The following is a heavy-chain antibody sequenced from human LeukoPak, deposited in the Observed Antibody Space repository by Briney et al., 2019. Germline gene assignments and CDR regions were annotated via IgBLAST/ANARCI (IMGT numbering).Heavy chain of an antibody. Sequence: PGGSLGLSCAASGFTVSSNYMSWVRQAPGKGLEGVSVIYSGGRTYYGDSVKGRFTFSRDNSKNTLYLQMNSLRAEDTAVYYCARVLSGRGSLYSYYYYMDVWGKGTTVTISS. J-gene: IGHJ6*03. CDR3: ARVLSGRGSLYSYYYYMDV. V-gene: IGHV3-53*01. CDR2: IYSGGRT. D-gene: IGHD3-10*01. CDR1: GFTVSSNY.